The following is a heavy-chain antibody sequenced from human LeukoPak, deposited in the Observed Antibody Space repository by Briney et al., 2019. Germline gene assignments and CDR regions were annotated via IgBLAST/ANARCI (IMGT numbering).Heavy chain of an antibody. CDR1: GGSISSGSFY. V-gene: IGHV4-61*02. CDR2: IYTSGST. Sequence: SETLSLTCTVSGGSISSGSFYWRWIRQPAGTGLEWIGRIYTSGSTNYNPSLKSRVTISVDTSKNQFSLKLSSVTAADTAVYYCARGTTSIPDYWGQGTLVTVSS. CDR3: ARGTTSIPDY. D-gene: IGHD1/OR15-1a*01. J-gene: IGHJ4*02.